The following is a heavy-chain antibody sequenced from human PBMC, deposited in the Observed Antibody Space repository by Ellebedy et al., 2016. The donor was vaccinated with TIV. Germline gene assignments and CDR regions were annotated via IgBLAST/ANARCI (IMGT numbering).Heavy chain of an antibody. V-gene: IGHV1-8*01. D-gene: IGHD5-12*01. CDR3: ARFRSGYDFMGYYYYYGMDV. J-gene: IGHJ6*02. CDR2: MNPNSGNT. CDR1: GYTFTSYG. Sequence: AASVKVSCKAAGYTFTSYGISWVRQATGQGLEWMGWMNPNSGNTGYAQKFLGRVTMTRNTSISTAYMELSSMRFQDTAVYYCARFRSGYDFMGYYYYYGMDVWGQGTTVIVSS.